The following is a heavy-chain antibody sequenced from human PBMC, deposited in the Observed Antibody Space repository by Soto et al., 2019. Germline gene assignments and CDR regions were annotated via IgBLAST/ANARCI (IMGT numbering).Heavy chain of an antibody. J-gene: IGHJ2*01. CDR3: ARAFAGFGAYWYFDL. D-gene: IGHD3-16*01. V-gene: IGHV4-59*01. CDR1: GGSIRSYY. CDR2: IYHSGIT. Sequence: PSETLSLTCTVSGGSIRSYYWSWVRQPPERGLEYIGYIYHSGITNYNPSLKSRLTISVDTSKNQFSLKLSSVTAADTAVYYCARAFAGFGAYWYFDLWGRGTLVTVSS.